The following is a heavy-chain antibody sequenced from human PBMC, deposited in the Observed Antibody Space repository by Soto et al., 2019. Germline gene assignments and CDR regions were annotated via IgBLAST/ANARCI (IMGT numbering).Heavy chain of an antibody. Sequence: GGSLRLSCAASGFTFSTYGIHWVRQAPGKGLEWVALIWYDGSNKYYADSVRGRFTSSRDNSKNMLYLQMNSLRAEDTAVDYSARYQGIGAFDIWGQGTMVTVSS. CDR1: GFTFSTYG. CDR3: ARYQGIGAFDI. CDR2: IWYDGSNK. V-gene: IGHV3-33*01. J-gene: IGHJ3*02. D-gene: IGHD2-21*01.